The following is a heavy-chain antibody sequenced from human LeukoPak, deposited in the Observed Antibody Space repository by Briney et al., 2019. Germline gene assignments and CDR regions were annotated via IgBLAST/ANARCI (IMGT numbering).Heavy chain of an antibody. V-gene: IGHV3-48*03. Sequence: GGSLRLSCAASGFTFSSYEMNWVRQAPGKGLEWVSYISSSGSTIYYADSVKGRFTISRDNAKNSLYLQMNSLRAEDTAVYYCARGGGYGDYPDYWGQGTLVTVSS. CDR1: GFTFSSYE. CDR3: ARGGGYGDYPDY. J-gene: IGHJ4*02. CDR2: ISSSGSTI. D-gene: IGHD4-17*01.